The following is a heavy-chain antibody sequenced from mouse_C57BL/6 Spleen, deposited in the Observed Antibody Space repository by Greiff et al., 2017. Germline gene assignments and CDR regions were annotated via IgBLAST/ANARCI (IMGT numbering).Heavy chain of an antibody. Sequence: EVQLQQSGPELVKPGASVKISCKASGYTFTDYYMNWVKQSHGKSLEWIGDINPNNGGTSYNQKFKGKATLTVDKSSSTAYMELRSLTSEDSAVYYCARKPRWYFDGWGTGTTVTVSS. D-gene: IGHD3-1*01. J-gene: IGHJ1*03. V-gene: IGHV1-26*01. CDR1: GYTFTDYY. CDR2: INPNNGGT. CDR3: ARKPRWYFDG.